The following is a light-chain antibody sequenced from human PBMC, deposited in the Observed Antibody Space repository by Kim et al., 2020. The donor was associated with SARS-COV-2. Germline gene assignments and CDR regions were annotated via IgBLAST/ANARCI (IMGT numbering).Light chain of an antibody. CDR1: QPINRY. J-gene: IGKJ4*01. CDR2: AAS. Sequence: SSLSAFVGDRVTITCRASQPINRYLNWYQQKPGKAPEVLIYAASTLHSGVPSRFSGSGSGTDFTLTISNLQPEDSATYYCQQTFASFGGGTKLEIK. CDR3: QQTFAS. V-gene: IGKV1-39*01.